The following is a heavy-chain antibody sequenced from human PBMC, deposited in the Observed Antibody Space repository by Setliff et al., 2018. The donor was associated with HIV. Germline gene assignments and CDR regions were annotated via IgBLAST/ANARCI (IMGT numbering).Heavy chain of an antibody. CDR3: AKGPLGYCSTSSCYGRFDY. D-gene: IGHD2-2*01. Sequence: PGGSLRLSCVASGFTFSSHIMNWVRQAPGKGLEWVSSISGSSGYIYYADSVKGRFTISRDNAENSLFLQMSSLRAEDTAVYFCAKGPLGYCSTSSCYGRFDYWGQGTLVTVS. CDR2: ISGSSGYI. J-gene: IGHJ4*02. V-gene: IGHV3-21*01. CDR1: GFTFSSHI.